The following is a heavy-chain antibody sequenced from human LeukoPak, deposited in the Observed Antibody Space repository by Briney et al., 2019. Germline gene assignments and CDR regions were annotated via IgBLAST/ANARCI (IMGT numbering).Heavy chain of an antibody. CDR3: ATDETQGNDYVWGSYRYNAFDI. D-gene: IGHD3-16*02. V-gene: IGHV1-24*01. Sequence: ASVKVSCKVSGYSLTELSMHWVRQAPGKGLEWMGGFDPEDGGTIYAQKFQGRVTMTEDTSTDTAYMELSSLRSEDTAVYYCATDETQGNDYVWGSYRYNAFDIWGQGTMVTVSS. CDR1: GYSLTELS. J-gene: IGHJ3*02. CDR2: FDPEDGGT.